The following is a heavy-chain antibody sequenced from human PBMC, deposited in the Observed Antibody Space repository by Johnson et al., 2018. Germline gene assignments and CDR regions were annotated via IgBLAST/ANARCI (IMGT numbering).Heavy chain of an antibody. V-gene: IGHV1-69*01. CDR1: GVTFSSYS. CDR2: IIPFFGPA. J-gene: IGHJ4*02. D-gene: IGHD4-11*01. Sequence: QVQLVESGAEVKKPGSSVKVSCKASGVTFSSYSITWVRQAPGQGLEWMGGIIPFFGPAIYAQRWQGRLTITANESTSTAYMDLSRLTAEETAVDFFARPSRLPYSNEGVSFDYWGQGTLVTVSS. CDR3: ARPSRLPYSNEGVSFDY.